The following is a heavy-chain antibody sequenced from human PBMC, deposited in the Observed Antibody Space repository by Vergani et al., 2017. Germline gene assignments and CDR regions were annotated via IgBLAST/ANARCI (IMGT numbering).Heavy chain of an antibody. CDR3: ARDRHHQLRWATASDIVGVPAARTGFDP. Sequence: QVQLVQSGSELKKPGASVKVSCKASGYTFTSYAMNWVRQAPGQGLEWMGWINTNTGNPTYAQGFTGRFVFSLDTSVSTAYLQISSLKAEDTAVYYCARDRHHQLRWATASDIVGVPAARTGFDPWGQGTLVTVSS. CDR2: INTNTGNP. CDR1: GYTFTSYA. J-gene: IGHJ5*02. V-gene: IGHV7-4-1*02. D-gene: IGHD2-2*01.